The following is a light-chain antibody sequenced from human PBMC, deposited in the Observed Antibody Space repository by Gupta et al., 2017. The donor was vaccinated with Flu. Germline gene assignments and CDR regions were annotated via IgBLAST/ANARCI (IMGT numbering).Light chain of an antibody. CDR2: KAS. CDR1: QSIGTW. J-gene: IGKJ2*01. V-gene: IGKV1-5*03. CDR3: QQDNSYPYT. Sequence: PSTLSASVGDTVTITCRASQSIGTWLAWNQQKPGKAPNLLIYKASDLESGVPSRFSGSGSGTEFSLTISSLQPDDFGTYYCQQDNSYPYTFGQGTKVEI.